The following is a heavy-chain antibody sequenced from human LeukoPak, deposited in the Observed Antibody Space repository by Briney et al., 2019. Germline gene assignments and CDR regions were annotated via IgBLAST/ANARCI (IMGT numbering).Heavy chain of an antibody. D-gene: IGHD5-18*01. V-gene: IGHV1-69*04. CDR3: ARDRRYTGWDYYYGMDV. CDR2: IIPILGIA. Sequence: ASVKVSCKASGGTFSSYAISWVRQAPGQGLEWTGRIIPILGIANYAQKFQGRVTITADKSTSTAYMELSSLRSEDTAVYYCARDRRYTGWDYYYGMDVWGQGTTVTVSS. CDR1: GGTFSSYA. J-gene: IGHJ6*02.